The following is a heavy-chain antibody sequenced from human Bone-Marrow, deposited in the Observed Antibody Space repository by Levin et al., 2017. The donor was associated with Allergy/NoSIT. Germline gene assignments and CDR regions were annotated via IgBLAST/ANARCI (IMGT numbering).Heavy chain of an antibody. CDR2: ISSSSSTI. Sequence: GESLKISCAASGFTFSSYSMNWVRQAPGKGLEWVSYISSSSSTIYYADSVKGRFTISRDNAKNSLYLQMNSLRDEDTAVYYCARDWDYYDSSGYYNYYYGIDVWGQGTTVTVSS. CDR1: GFTFSSYS. CDR3: ARDWDYYDSSGYYNYYYGIDV. V-gene: IGHV3-48*02. J-gene: IGHJ6*02. D-gene: IGHD3-22*01.